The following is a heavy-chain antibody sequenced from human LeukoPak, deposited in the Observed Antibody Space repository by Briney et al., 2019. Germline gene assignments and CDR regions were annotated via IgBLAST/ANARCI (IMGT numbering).Heavy chain of an antibody. Sequence: ASVKVSCKASGYTFSGYYIHWVRQAPGQGLEWMGWINPNSGGTNYAQRFQGRVTMTRDTSISTAYMDLSRLRPDDTAVYYCARERVGATQYYYYYYMDVWGKGTTVTISS. CDR1: GYTFSGYY. CDR2: INPNSGGT. J-gene: IGHJ6*03. CDR3: ARERVGATQYYYYYYMDV. V-gene: IGHV1-2*02. D-gene: IGHD1-26*01.